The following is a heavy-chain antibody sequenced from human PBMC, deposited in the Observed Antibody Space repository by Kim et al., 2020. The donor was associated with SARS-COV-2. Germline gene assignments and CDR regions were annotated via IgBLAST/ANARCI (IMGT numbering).Heavy chain of an antibody. CDR2: ISGSGVNI. CDR3: AKYRNFAATGYFDS. CDR1: GFTFSSFA. J-gene: IGHJ4*02. Sequence: GGSLRLSCLGSGFTFSSFAMSWVRQAPGKGLGWVSAISGSGVNIFYEDSVEGRFTISRDNSKNTLYLQMNSLGAEDTAIYYCAKYRNFAATGYFDSGGRG. D-gene: IGHD1-7*01. V-gene: IGHV3-23*02.